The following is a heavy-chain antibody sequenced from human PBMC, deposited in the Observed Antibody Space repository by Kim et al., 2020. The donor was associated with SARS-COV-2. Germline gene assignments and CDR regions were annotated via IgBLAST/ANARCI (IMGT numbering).Heavy chain of an antibody. CDR1: GFTFSSFG. D-gene: IGHD3-9*01. CDR3: ARQTSYYGLDV. CDR2: IWYDGSHQ. V-gene: IGHV3-33*01. Sequence: GGSLRLSCAASGFTFSSFGMHWVRQAPGEGLEWVAVIWYDGSHQLYPDSVKGRLTISRDNSKNTLYLEVDNLRVEDTAVYYCARQTSYYGLDVWGPGTTVAVSS. J-gene: IGHJ6*02.